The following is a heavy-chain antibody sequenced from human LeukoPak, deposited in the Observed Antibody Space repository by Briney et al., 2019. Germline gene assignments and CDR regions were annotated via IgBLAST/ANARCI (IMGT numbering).Heavy chain of an antibody. J-gene: IGHJ4*02. Sequence: ASVKVSCKASGYTFTGYYMHWVRQAPGQGLEWMGWINPNNGNTNYAQQKLQGRVTMTTDTSTSTAYMELRSLRSDDTAVYYCARDLKRGYSSGRYSWGTGSSNDYWGQGTLVTVSS. CDR1: GYTFTGYY. CDR2: INPNNGNT. CDR3: ARDLKRGYSSGRYSWGTGSSNDY. D-gene: IGHD6-19*01. V-gene: IGHV1-18*04.